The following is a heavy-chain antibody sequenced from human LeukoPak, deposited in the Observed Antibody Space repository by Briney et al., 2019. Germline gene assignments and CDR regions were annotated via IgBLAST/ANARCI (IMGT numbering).Heavy chain of an antibody. J-gene: IGHJ4*02. CDR3: ARNYAYNHFDY. CDR1: GFTFSSSW. V-gene: IGHV3-7*01. Sequence: GGSLRLSCAVSGFTFSSSWMTWVRQAPGKGLEWMATMNSDGGQKTYVDSVKGRLTISRDNAKNSLYLQMNSLRAEDTAVYYCARNYAYNHFDYWGQGTLVTVSS. D-gene: IGHD5-24*01. CDR2: MNSDGGQK.